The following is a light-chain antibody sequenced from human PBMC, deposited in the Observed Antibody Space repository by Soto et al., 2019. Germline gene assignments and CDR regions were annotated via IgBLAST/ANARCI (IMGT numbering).Light chain of an antibody. CDR3: QPYNNWPTP. CDR2: GAS. Sequence: EIVMTQSPATLSVSPGERATLSCRASQSVSSNLAWYQQKPGQAPRLLIYGASTRATGIPARFSGSGSGTEFTLTISSLQSEDFAVYYCQPYNNWPTPFGQGTK. V-gene: IGKV3-15*01. CDR1: QSVSSN. J-gene: IGKJ1*01.